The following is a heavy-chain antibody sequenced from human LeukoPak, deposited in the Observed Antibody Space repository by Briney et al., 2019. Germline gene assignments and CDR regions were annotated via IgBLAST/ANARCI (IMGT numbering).Heavy chain of an antibody. Sequence: SQTLSLTCAISGDSVSSNSAAWNWIRQSPSRGLEWLGRTYYKSKWYNDYAISVKGRITIDPDTSKNQFSLQLNSVTPEDTAVYYCTREKLQQLTPFDYWGQGTLVTVSS. CDR1: GDSVSSNSAA. J-gene: IGHJ4*02. D-gene: IGHD6-13*01. V-gene: IGHV6-1*01. CDR2: TYYKSKWYN. CDR3: TREKLQQLTPFDY.